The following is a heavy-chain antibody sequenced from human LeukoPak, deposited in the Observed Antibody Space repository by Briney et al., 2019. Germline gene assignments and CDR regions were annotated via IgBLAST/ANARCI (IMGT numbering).Heavy chain of an antibody. J-gene: IGHJ6*02. CDR3: ARVGSYYDFWSGYLGPDYYYYYGMDV. D-gene: IGHD3-3*01. CDR2: IYHSGST. V-gene: IGHV4-4*02. CDR1: GGSISSSNW. Sequence: SETLSLTCAVSGGSISSSNWWSWVRQPPGKGLEWIGEIYHSGSTNYNPSLKSRVTISVDKSKNQFPLKLSSVTAADTAVYYCARVGSYYDFWSGYLGPDYYYYYGMDVWGQGTTVTVSS.